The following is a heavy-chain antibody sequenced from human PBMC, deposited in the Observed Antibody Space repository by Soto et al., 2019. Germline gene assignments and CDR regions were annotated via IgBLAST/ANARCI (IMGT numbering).Heavy chain of an antibody. D-gene: IGHD6-13*01. CDR2: IDPSDSYT. CDR3: ARIAAAGVYYYYYGMDV. Sequence: GESLKISCKGSGYSFTSYWISWVRQMPGKGLEWMGRIDPSDSYTNYSPSFQGHVTISADKSISTAYLQWSSLKASDTAMYYCARIAAAGVYYYYYGMDVWGQGTTVTVS. V-gene: IGHV5-10-1*01. CDR1: GYSFTSYW. J-gene: IGHJ6*02.